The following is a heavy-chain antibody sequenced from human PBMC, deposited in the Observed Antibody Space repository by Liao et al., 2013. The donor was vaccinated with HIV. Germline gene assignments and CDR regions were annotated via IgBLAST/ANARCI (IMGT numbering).Heavy chain of an antibody. V-gene: IGHV4-30-4*01. CDR1: GDSMSGGNYF. CDR3: ARERNYDFWSGHLSRDYYYMDV. Sequence: QVQLRESGPGLVWPSQTLSLTCTVSGDSMSGGNYFWSWIRQAPGRGLEWIGYIFHSGTTYYNPSLRSRLDISIDTSKNQFSLKLTSVTAADTAVYYCARERNYDFWSGHLSRDYYYMDVWGKGTTVTVSS. J-gene: IGHJ6*03. D-gene: IGHD3-3*01. CDR2: IFHSGTT.